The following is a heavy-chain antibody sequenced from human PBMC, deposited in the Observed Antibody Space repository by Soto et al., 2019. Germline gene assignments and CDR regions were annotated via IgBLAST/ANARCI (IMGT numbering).Heavy chain of an antibody. J-gene: IGHJ3*02. V-gene: IGHV1-45*02. D-gene: IGHD2-15*01. CDR2: MTPCKSDT. Sequence: SLKVSCKASGNTFTFSSLNRRRHALGQAPERKGWMTPCKSDTNYAQKLQVRAAITRHRSVSTAYMVLSNLRSDDIAMHHCERSPFATSDAFEILGQGTMVTVSS. CDR1: GNTFTFSS. CDR3: ERSPFATSDAFEI.